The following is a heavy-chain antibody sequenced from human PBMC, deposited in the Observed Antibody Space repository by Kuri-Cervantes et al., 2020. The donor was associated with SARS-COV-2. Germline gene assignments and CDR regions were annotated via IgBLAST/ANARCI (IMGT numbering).Heavy chain of an antibody. CDR2: INSDGSST. Sequence: GGSLRLSCAACGFTFSSYWMHWVRQAPGKGLVWVSRINSDGSSTSYADSVKGRFTISRDNAKNTLYLQMNSLRAEDTAVYYCARDRTVLDYFDYWGQGTLVTVSS. J-gene: IGHJ4*02. CDR1: GFTFSSYW. CDR3: ARDRTVLDYFDY. V-gene: IGHV3-74*01. D-gene: IGHD1-14*01.